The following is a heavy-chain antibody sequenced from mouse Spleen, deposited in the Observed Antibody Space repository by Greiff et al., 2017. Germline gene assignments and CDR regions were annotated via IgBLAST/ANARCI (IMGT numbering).Heavy chain of an antibody. V-gene: IGHV5-6*01. CDR2: ISSGGSYT. Sequence: EVHLVESGGDLVKPGGSLKLSCAASGFTFSSYGMSWVRQTPDKRLEWVATISSGGSYTYYPDSVKGRFTISRDNAKNTLYLQMSSLKSEDTAMYYCARHGKYGSSLWYFDVWGTGTTVTVSS. CDR1: GFTFSSYG. CDR3: ARHGKYGSSLWYFDV. J-gene: IGHJ1*03. D-gene: IGHD1-1*01.